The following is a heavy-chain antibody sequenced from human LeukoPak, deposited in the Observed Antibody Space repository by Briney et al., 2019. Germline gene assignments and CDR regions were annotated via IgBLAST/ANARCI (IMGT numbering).Heavy chain of an antibody. J-gene: IGHJ6*03. CDR1: GGSFSDYS. CDR2: INPSGGT. D-gene: IGHD5-18*01. Sequence: SGTLSLTCAVYGGSFSDYSWSWIRQPPGKGLECIGEINPSGGTNHNPSLMSRVSMSVDTSKNQISLRVNSVTAADTAVYYCARVGYRFSINDWSRTGLGAYPTKYYYYMDVWGTGTTVTVSS. V-gene: IGHV4-34*01. CDR3: ARVGYRFSINDWSRTGLGAYPTKYYYYMDV.